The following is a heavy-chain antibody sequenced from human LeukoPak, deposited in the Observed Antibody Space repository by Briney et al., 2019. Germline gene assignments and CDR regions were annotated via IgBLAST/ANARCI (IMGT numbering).Heavy chain of an antibody. CDR1: GYSFTTYW. V-gene: IGHV5-51*01. Sequence: GESLKISCKASGYSFTTYWIGWVRQMPGKGLEWMGIIYPGDSDTRYSPSFQGQVTISADKSISTAYLQWSSLKASDTAIYYCARPGNYYDDIEGAFDIWGQGTMVTVSS. CDR2: IYPGDSDT. CDR3: ARPGNYYDDIEGAFDI. D-gene: IGHD3-22*01. J-gene: IGHJ3*02.